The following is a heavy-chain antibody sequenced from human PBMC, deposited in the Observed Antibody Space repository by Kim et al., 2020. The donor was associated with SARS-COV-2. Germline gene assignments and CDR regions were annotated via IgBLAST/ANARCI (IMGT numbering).Heavy chain of an antibody. Sequence: SETLSLTCAXYGGSFSGYYWSWIRQPPGKGLEWIGEINHSGSTNYNPSLKSRVTISVDTSKNQFSLKLSSVTAADTAVYYCARGSPQHIVVVTAILRWAFDIWGQGTMVTVSS. V-gene: IGHV4-34*01. D-gene: IGHD2-21*02. CDR3: ARGSPQHIVVVTAILRWAFDI. J-gene: IGHJ3*02. CDR2: INHSGST. CDR1: GGSFSGYY.